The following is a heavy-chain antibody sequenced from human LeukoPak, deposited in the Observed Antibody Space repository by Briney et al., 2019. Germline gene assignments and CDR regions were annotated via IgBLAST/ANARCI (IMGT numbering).Heavy chain of an antibody. J-gene: IGHJ6*02. Sequence: SETLSLTCTVSGGSISSYYWSWIRQPPGKGLEWIGYIYYSGSTNYNPSLKSRVTISVDTSNNQFSLKLSSVTAADTAVYYCARDPPGYGMDVWGQGTTVTVSS. CDR2: IYYSGST. CDR1: GGSISSYY. V-gene: IGHV4-59*01. CDR3: ARDPPGYGMDV.